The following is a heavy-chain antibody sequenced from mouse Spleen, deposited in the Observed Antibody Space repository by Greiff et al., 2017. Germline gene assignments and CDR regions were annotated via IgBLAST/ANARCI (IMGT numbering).Heavy chain of an antibody. D-gene: IGHD1-1*01. J-gene: IGHJ2*01. CDR2: INPSTGGT. Sequence: VQLQQSGPELVKPGASVKISCKASGYSFTGYYMNWVKQSPEKSLEWIGEINPSTGGTTYNQKFKAKATLTVDKSSSTAYMQLKSLTSEDSAVYYCARSTVDYFDYWGQGTTLTVSS. CDR1: GYSFTGYY. V-gene: IGHV1-42*01. CDR3: ARSTVDYFDY.